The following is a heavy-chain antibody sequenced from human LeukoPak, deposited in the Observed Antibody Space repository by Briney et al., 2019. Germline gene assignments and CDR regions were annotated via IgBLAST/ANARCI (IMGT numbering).Heavy chain of an antibody. D-gene: IGHD4-23*01. J-gene: IGHJ4*02. CDR3: AKFGHGGIVDY. Sequence: GGSLRLSCAASGVTFRSNEMNWVRQAPGKGLEWVSYISSSGSTIYYADSVKGRFTISRDNAKNSLFLQMNSLRAEDTALYYCAKFGHGGIVDYWRQGPLVTVSS. V-gene: IGHV3-48*03. CDR2: ISSSGSTI. CDR1: GVTFRSNE.